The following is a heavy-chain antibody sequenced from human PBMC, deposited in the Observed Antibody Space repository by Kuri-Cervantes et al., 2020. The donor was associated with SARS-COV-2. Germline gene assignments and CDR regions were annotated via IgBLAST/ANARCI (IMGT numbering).Heavy chain of an antibody. V-gene: IGHV3-48*03. CDR3: ARNIN. J-gene: IGHJ3*01. Sequence: GGSLRLSCIASGFLFSSYEMNWVRQAPGKGLEWISYISSNGNTIYYADSVKGRFTISRDNAKDSLDLQMNSLRGEDTAVYYCARNINWGQGTMVTVSS. CDR1: GFLFSSYE. CDR2: ISSNGNTI.